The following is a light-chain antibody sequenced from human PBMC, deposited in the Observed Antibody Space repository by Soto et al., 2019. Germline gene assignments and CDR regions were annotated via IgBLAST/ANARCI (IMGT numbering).Light chain of an antibody. Sequence: QSVLTQPASVSGSPGQSITISCTGTSSDVGSYDLVSWYQQHPGKAPRLMIYEVSKRPSGISNRFSGSKSGNTASLTISGLQADDEADYFCCSYAGSRKVFGTGTKSPS. CDR2: EVS. CDR3: CSYAGSRKV. V-gene: IGLV2-23*02. J-gene: IGLJ1*01. CDR1: SSDVGSYDL.